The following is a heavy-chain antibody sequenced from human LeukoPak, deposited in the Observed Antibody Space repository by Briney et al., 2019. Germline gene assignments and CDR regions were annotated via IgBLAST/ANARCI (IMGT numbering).Heavy chain of an antibody. CDR1: GFTFSSYA. Sequence: GGSLRLSCAASGFTFSSYAMSWVRQALGKGLEWVSAISGSGDSTYYADSVKGRFTISRDNSKNTLYLQMNSLRAEDTAVYYCAKIVGTSCYTGIDYWGQGTLVTVSS. J-gene: IGHJ4*02. V-gene: IGHV3-23*01. CDR2: ISGSGDST. CDR3: AKIVGTSCYTGIDY. D-gene: IGHD2-2*02.